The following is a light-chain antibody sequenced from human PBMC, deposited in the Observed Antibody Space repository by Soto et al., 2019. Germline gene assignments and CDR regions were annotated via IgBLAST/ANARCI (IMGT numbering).Light chain of an antibody. CDR2: GAS. V-gene: IGKV3-15*01. Sequence: EIVMTQSPATLSVSPGERATLSCRASQSVSSNLAWYQQKPGQAPRLLSYGASTRATGIPARFSGSGSGTEFTLTISSLQSEDFAVYYCQQYNNWPPLTFGGGNKVEIK. J-gene: IGKJ4*01. CDR1: QSVSSN. CDR3: QQYNNWPPLT.